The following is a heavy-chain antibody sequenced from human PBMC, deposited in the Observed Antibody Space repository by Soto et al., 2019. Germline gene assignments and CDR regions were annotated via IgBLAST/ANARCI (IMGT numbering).Heavy chain of an antibody. V-gene: IGHV4-39*01. J-gene: IGHJ4*02. Sequence: PSETLSLTCTVSGGSISSSSYYWGWIRHPPGKGLEWIGSIYYSGSTYYNPSLKSRVTISVDTSKNQFSLKLSSVTAADTAVYYCASPSGLRIYDYWGQGTLVTVSS. D-gene: IGHD3-10*01. CDR2: IYYSGST. CDR1: GGSISSSSYY. CDR3: ASPSGLRIYDY.